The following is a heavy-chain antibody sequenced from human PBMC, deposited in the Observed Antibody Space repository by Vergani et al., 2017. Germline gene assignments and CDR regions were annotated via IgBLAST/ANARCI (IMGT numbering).Heavy chain of an antibody. V-gene: IGHV4-61*02. CDR3: ARSKGSSWYRSMTGAFDI. J-gene: IGHJ3*02. CDR2: ISTSGST. Sequence: QVQLQESGPGLVKPSQTLSLTCTVSGGSISSGSYFWSWVRPPAGRGLEWIGRISTSGSTYYNPSLKSRVTISIVTSKNQFSLKLSSVTAADTAVYYCARSKGSSWYRSMTGAFDIWGQGTMVTVSS. CDR1: GGSISSGSYF. D-gene: IGHD6-13*01.